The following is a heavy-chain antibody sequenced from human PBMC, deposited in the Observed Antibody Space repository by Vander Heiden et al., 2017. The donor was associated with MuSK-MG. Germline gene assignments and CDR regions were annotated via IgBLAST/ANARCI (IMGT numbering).Heavy chain of an antibody. CDR3: AREGGSRGMATKIDWSDP. V-gene: IGHV6-1*01. CDR1: GDSVSSNSAG. CDR2: PTSRSKGYN. D-gene: IGHD5-12*01. J-gene: IGHJ5*02. Sequence: QVLLQQSGPGLVKPSQTLSLTCVISGDSVSSNSAGWNWIRQSPSRGLGGLGRPTSRSKGYNDNAEPGKSQITTNPEKAKNQFPRQRNFGTPEETAAYYGAREGGSRGMATKIDWSDPGGKGTLFTVSP.